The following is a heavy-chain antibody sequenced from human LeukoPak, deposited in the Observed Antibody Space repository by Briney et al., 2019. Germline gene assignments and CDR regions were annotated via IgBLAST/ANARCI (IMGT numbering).Heavy chain of an antibody. CDR1: GFTFSAYN. D-gene: IGHD3-22*01. J-gene: IGHJ4*02. CDR3: ARDRYCDRNTYYYPGY. V-gene: IGHV3-48*04. CDR2: IDCRSSTI. Sequence: PGGSLRLSCAAAGFTFSAYNFNWVRQAPGKGLEWLSYIDCRSSTIYYADSVKGRFTISRDNAKNSLFLQLNSLRAEDTAVYYCARDRYCDRNTYYYPGYCGQGTLVTVSS.